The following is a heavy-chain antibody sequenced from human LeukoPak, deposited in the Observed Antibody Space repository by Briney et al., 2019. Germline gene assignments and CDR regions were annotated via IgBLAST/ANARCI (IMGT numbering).Heavy chain of an antibody. Sequence: GGSLRLSCAASGSTVSSNYMSWVRQAPGKGLEWVSVIYSGGSTYYADSVKGRFTISRDNSKNTLYLQMNSLRAEDTAVYYCARDRDCSSTSCYSDAFDIWGQGTMVTVSS. CDR1: GSTVSSNY. J-gene: IGHJ3*02. CDR2: IYSGGST. V-gene: IGHV3-53*01. CDR3: ARDRDCSSTSCYSDAFDI. D-gene: IGHD2-2*02.